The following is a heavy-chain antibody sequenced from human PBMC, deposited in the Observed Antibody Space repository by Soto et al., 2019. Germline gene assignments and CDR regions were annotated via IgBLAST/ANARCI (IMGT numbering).Heavy chain of an antibody. CDR3: ARSFSVAAAGPFDY. J-gene: IGHJ4*02. V-gene: IGHV4-31*03. CDR2: IYYSGST. CDR1: GGSISSGGYY. Sequence: SETLSLTCTVSGGSISSGGYYRSWIRQHPGKGLEWIGYIYYSGSTYYNPSLKNRATIAVDPTKTQFSLKLSSVTAADTAVYYCARSFSVAAAGPFDYWGQGTLDTVSS. D-gene: IGHD6-13*01.